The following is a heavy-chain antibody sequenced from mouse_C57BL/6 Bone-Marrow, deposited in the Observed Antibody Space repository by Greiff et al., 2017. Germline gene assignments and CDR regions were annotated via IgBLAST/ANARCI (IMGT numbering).Heavy chain of an antibody. Sequence: QVQLQQSGAELARPGASVKLSCKASGYTFTSYGISWVKQRTGQGLEWIGEIYPRSGHTYYNEKFKGKATLTADKSSSTAYMELRSLTSEDSAVYFCARARLRREFAYWGQGTRVTVSA. V-gene: IGHV1-81*01. J-gene: IGHJ3*01. D-gene: IGHD2-4*01. CDR2: IYPRSGHT. CDR1: GYTFTSYG. CDR3: ARARLRREFAY.